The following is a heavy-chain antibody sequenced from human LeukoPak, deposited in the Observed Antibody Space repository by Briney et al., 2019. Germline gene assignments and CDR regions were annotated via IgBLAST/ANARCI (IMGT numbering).Heavy chain of an antibody. CDR2: INPNSGGT. Sequence: ASVKVSCKASGYTFTGYYMHWVRQAPGQGLEWMGWINPNSGGTNYAQKFQGRVTMTRDTSISTAYMELSSLRSEDTAVYYCARDQYYYDSSGYYPKFVFDYWGQGTLVTVSS. CDR3: ARDQYYYDSSGYYPKFVFDY. V-gene: IGHV1-2*02. CDR1: GYTFTGYY. D-gene: IGHD3-22*01. J-gene: IGHJ4*02.